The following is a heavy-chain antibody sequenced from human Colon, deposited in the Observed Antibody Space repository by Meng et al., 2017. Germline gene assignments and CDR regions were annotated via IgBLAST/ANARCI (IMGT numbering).Heavy chain of an antibody. CDR1: GGSISSGSYF. Sequence: SETLSLTCSVSGGSISSGSYFWTWIRQPPGKGLEWIGYIYNSGSTYYNPSLKSLVTMSMDTSQNQFALNVSSVTAADTAVYYCARALIAFDIWGQGIKVTVSS. CDR3: ARALIAFDI. CDR2: IYNSGST. V-gene: IGHV4-31*01. D-gene: IGHD3-16*01. J-gene: IGHJ3*02.